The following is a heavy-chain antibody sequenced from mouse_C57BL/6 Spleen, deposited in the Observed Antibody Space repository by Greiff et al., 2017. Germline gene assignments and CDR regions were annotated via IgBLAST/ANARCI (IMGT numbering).Heavy chain of an antibody. J-gene: IGHJ2*01. CDR3: TPHYYGSPFDY. CDR2: IDPENGDT. CDR1: GFNIKDDY. D-gene: IGHD1-1*01. Sequence: VHVKQSGAELVRPGASVKLSCTASGFNIKDDYMHWVKQRPEQGLEWIGWIDPENGDTEYASKFQGKATITADTSSNTAYLQLSSLTSEDTAVYYCTPHYYGSPFDYWGQGTTLTVSS. V-gene: IGHV14-4*01.